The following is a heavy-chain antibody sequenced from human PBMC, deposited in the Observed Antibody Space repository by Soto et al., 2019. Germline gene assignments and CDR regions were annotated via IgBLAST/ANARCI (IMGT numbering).Heavy chain of an antibody. Sequence: TGGSLRLSCAASWFPFCSYAISWVRQAPGKGLEWVSAISGSGGSTYYADSVKGRFTISRDNSKNTLYLQMNSLRAEDTAVYYCAKCPRLDDAFDIWGQGTMVTVSS. V-gene: IGHV3-23*01. CDR1: WFPFCSYA. CDR2: ISGSGGST. D-gene: IGHD3-3*01. CDR3: AKCPRLDDAFDI. J-gene: IGHJ3*02.